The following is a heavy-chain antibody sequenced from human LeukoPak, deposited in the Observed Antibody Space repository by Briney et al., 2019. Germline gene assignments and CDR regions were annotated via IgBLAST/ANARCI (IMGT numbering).Heavy chain of an antibody. Sequence: GGSLRLSCAASEFTVSGNYMSWVRQAPGKGLEWVSVLYSSGSTYYADSVKGRFSISRDNFKNTLFLQMNSLRADDTAVYYCARNVLWFGDYMGYYFDYWGQGTLVTVSS. CDR3: ARNVLWFGDYMGYYFDY. CDR2: LYSSGST. CDR1: EFTVSGNY. J-gene: IGHJ4*02. V-gene: IGHV3-66*01. D-gene: IGHD3-10*01.